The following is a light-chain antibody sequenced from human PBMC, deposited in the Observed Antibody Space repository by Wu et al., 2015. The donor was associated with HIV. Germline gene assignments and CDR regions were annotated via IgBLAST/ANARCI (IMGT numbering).Light chain of an antibody. J-gene: IGKJ2*03. CDR3: QQYSSSSLYS. V-gene: IGKV1-5*03. CDR2: KAS. CDR1: QNVNTW. Sequence: DIQMTQSPSTLSASIGDRVTITCRASQNVNTWLAWYQQKPGKVPKLLIYKASTLETGVPSRFSASGSGTEFTLTISSLQPDDFAIYYCQQYSSSSLYSFGQGTKLEIQ.